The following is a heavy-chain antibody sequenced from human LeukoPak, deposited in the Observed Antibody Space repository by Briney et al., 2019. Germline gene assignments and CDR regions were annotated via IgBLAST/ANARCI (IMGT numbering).Heavy chain of an antibody. J-gene: IGHJ4*02. CDR2: ISSSSSYT. V-gene: IGHV3-11*06. CDR3: ARDAKGDYYGSGSYLHPDY. Sequence: GGSLRLSCAASGFTFSDYYMSWIRQAPGKGLAWVSYISSSSSYTNYANSEKGLFTISRDNANNSLYLQMNSLRAENTAVYYCARDAKGDYYGSGSYLHPDYWGQGTLVTVSS. D-gene: IGHD3-10*01. CDR1: GFTFSDYY.